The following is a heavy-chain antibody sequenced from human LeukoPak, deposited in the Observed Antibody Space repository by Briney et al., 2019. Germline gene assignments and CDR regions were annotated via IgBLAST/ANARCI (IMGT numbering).Heavy chain of an antibody. J-gene: IGHJ4*02. CDR3: ARRRDGYNYVGTDY. V-gene: IGHV5-51*01. CDR1: GYTFTTYW. Sequence: GESLKISCKASGYTFTTYWIAWVRQMPGRGLEWVAIIYPGDSDTKYSPSFQGHVTISADKSISTAYLQWSSLKASDTAMYYCARRRDGYNYVGTDYWGQGTLVTVSS. CDR2: IYPGDSDT. D-gene: IGHD5-24*01.